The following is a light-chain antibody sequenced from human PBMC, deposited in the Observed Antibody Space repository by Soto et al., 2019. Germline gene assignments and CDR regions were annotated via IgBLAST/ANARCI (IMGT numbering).Light chain of an antibody. CDR1: SSDVSGYDF. CDR2: DVT. Sequence: QSALIQPASVSGSPGQSITISCTGTSSDVSGYDFVSWFQQHPGKAPKLMIYDVTNRPSGVSDRFSGSKSANTASLTISGLQAEDEADYYCSSYISSSTLEVFGTGTKDTVL. CDR3: SSYISSSTLEV. J-gene: IGLJ1*01. V-gene: IGLV2-14*03.